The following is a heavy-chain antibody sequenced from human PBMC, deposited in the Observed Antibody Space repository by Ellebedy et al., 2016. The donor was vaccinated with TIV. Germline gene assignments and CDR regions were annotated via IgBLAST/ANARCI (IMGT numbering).Heavy chain of an antibody. CDR3: ARGDNTFYAYSGSSDFDY. CDR1: GDTLSEFS. J-gene: IGHJ4*02. D-gene: IGHD1-26*01. Sequence: AASVKVSCKVSGDTLSEFSMHWARQPPGKGLEWMGGFDPEDGEASYAQKLQGRVTMTRDTSTSTVYMELSSLKSEDTAVYYCARGDNTFYAYSGSSDFDYWGQGTLVTVSS. V-gene: IGHV1-24*01. CDR2: FDPEDGEA.